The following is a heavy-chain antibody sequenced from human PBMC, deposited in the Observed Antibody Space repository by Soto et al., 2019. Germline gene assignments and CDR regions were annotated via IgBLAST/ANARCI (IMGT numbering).Heavy chain of an antibody. CDR3: ARGYYSSTSCLAGYYYYGMDV. J-gene: IGHJ6*02. Sequence: ASVKVSCKASGGTFSSYAISWVRQAPGQGLEWMGGIIPIFGTANYAQKFQGRVTITADESTSTAYMELSSLRSEDTAVYYCARGYYSSTSCLAGYYYYGMDVWGQGTTVTVSS. CDR1: GGTFSSYA. CDR2: IIPIFGTA. D-gene: IGHD2-2*01. V-gene: IGHV1-69*13.